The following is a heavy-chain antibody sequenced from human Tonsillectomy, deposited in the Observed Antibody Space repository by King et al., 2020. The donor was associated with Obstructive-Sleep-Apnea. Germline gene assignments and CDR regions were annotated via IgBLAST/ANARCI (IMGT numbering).Heavy chain of an antibody. Sequence: VQLVESGGGLVQPGGSLRLSCAASGFTFSSYWMHWVRQAPGKGLMWVSRIDTDGSRTAYAASVKGRFTISRDNAQNTLYLQMNSLRAEDTAVYYCARWDYYGSRRDAFDIWGQGTMVTVSS. CDR1: GFTFSSYW. CDR3: ARWDYYGSRRDAFDI. D-gene: IGHD3-10*01. V-gene: IGHV3-74*01. J-gene: IGHJ3*02. CDR2: IDTDGSRT.